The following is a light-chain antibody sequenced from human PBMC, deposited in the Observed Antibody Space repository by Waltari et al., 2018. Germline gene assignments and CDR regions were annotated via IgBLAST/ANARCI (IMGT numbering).Light chain of an antibody. V-gene: IGKV1-5*03. CDR3: QQYNSYPWT. J-gene: IGKJ1*01. Sequence: DIQISPSPFTLSASVGDRVTLTCRASQSISSWLAWYQQKPGKAPKLLIYKASSLESGVPSRFSGSGSGTEFTLTISSLQPDDFATYYCQQYNSYPWTFGQGTKVEIK. CDR1: QSISSW. CDR2: KAS.